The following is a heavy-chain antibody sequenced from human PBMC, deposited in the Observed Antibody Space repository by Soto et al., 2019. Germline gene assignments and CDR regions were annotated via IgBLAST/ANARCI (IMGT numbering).Heavy chain of an antibody. CDR1: GLTFSDYY. V-gene: IGHV3-11*03. Sequence: GGSLRLSCAASGLTFSDYYMSWIRQAPGKGLEWVSYITCSGSYTKYADSVKGRFTISRDNSKNTLYLQMNSLRAEDTAVYYCARKGHCSGGSCYQYYYYGMDVWGQGTTVTVSS. D-gene: IGHD2-15*01. CDR3: ARKGHCSGGSCYQYYYYGMDV. CDR2: ITCSGSYT. J-gene: IGHJ6*02.